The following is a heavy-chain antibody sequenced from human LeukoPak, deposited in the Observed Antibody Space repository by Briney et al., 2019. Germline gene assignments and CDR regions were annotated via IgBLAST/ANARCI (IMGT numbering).Heavy chain of an antibody. J-gene: IGHJ5*02. V-gene: IGHV3-48*03. D-gene: IGHD3-9*01. CDR1: GFTFSSYE. Sequence: GGSLRLSCAASGFTFSSYEMNWVRQAPGKGLEWVSYISSSGSTIYYADSVKGRFTISRDNVKNSLYLQMNSLRAEDTAVYYCARINYDILTGYYKGWFDPWGQGTLVTVSS. CDR3: ARINYDILTGYYKGWFDP. CDR2: ISSSGSTI.